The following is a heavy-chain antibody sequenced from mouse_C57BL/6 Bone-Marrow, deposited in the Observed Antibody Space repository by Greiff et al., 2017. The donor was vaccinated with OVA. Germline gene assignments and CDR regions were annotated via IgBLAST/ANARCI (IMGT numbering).Heavy chain of an antibody. CDR2: IDPSDSYT. D-gene: IGHD1-1*01. V-gene: IGHV1-50*01. Sequence: QVQLQQPGAELVKPGASVKLSCKASGYTFTSYWMQWVKQRPGQGLEWIGEIDPSDSYTNYNQKFKGKATLTVDTSSSTAYMQLSSLTSEDSAVYYCARGITTVYYAMDDWGQGTSVTVSS. CDR3: ARGITTVYYAMDD. CDR1: GYTFTSYW. J-gene: IGHJ4*01.